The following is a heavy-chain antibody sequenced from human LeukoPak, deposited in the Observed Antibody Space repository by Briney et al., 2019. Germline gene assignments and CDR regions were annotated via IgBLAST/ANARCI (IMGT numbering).Heavy chain of an antibody. CDR3: ARNPYGDYSFDY. V-gene: IGHV3-30*04. CDR2: IAFDGSNT. D-gene: IGHD4-17*01. Sequence: PGGSLRLSCAASGFTFSYYSVHLVRQAPGKGLEWVAIIAFDGSNTYYADSVKGRFTISRDNSKNTLFLHMNSLRPEDTAVYYCARNPYGDYSFDYWGQGTLVTVSS. CDR1: GFTFSYYS. J-gene: IGHJ4*02.